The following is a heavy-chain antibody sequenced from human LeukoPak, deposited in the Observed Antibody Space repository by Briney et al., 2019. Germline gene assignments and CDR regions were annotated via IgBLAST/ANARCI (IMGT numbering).Heavy chain of an antibody. CDR3: ARDFGYSSSWYDTYYYYYGMDV. Sequence: SHTLSLTCAISGDSVSSSSAAWNWIRQSPSRGLEWLGRTYYRSKWYNDYAVSVKSRITINPDTSKNQFSLQLNSVTPEDTAVYYCARDFGYSSSWYDTYYYYYGMDVWGQGTTVTVSS. CDR2: TYYRSKWYN. D-gene: IGHD6-13*01. CDR1: GDSVSSSSAA. J-gene: IGHJ6*02. V-gene: IGHV6-1*01.